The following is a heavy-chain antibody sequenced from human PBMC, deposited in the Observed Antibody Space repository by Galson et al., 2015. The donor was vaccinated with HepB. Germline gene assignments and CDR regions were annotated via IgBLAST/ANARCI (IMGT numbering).Heavy chain of an antibody. D-gene: IGHD3-3*01. V-gene: IGHV3-48*01. CDR1: GFSFSRYN. Sequence: SLRLSCAASGFSFSRYNMNWVRQAPGTGPQWVSYISDNRRGTYYADSVKGRFIISRDNARNSLYLQMTSLRAEATAVYYCARDHGYDFWSGYFMDYFDYWGQGALVTVSS. CDR2: ISDNRRGT. CDR3: ARDHGYDFWSGYFMDYFDY. J-gene: IGHJ4*02.